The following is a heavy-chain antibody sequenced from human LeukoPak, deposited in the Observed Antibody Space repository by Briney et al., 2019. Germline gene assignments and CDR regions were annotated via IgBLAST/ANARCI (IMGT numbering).Heavy chain of an antibody. D-gene: IGHD3-16*01. V-gene: IGHV4-59*01. CDR2: IYYSATT. CDR1: GGSIRSDY. CDR3: ARGARGYVGWFDS. Sequence: PSETLSLTCNVSGGSIRSDYWSWIRQSPGKGLEWVGYIYYSATTHYTPSLQSRVTISVDTSKNQLSLQMTSVTAADTAVYYCARGARGYVGWFDSWGQGTLVTVSS. J-gene: IGHJ5*01.